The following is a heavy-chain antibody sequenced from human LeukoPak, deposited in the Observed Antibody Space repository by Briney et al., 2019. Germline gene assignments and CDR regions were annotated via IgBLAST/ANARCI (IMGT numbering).Heavy chain of an antibody. J-gene: IGHJ4*02. CDR3: AKDRAGSGYDPSCLDY. V-gene: IGHV3-30*18. CDR1: GFTFSSYG. CDR2: ISYDGSNK. D-gene: IGHD5-12*01. Sequence: GGSLRLSCAASGFTFSSYGMHWVRQAPGKGLEWVAVISYDGSNKYCADSVKGRFTISRDNSKNTLYLQMNSLRAEDTAVYYCAKDRAGSGYDPSCLDYWGQGTLVTVSS.